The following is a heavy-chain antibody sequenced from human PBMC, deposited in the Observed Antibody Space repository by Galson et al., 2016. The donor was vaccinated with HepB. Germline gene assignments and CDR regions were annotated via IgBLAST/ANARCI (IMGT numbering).Heavy chain of an antibody. D-gene: IGHD3-3*01. J-gene: IGHJ3*02. Sequence: CAISWDSVASKNAAWNWIRQSPSRGLEWLGRTYYRTRWNNDYAVSVKSRITIKPDTFRNQFSLQLTSVTPEDTALYYCARYYDFWSDYRDALDIWGQGTLVTVS. CDR3: ARYYDFWSDYRDALDI. CDR1: WDSVASKNAA. CDR2: TYYRTRWNN. V-gene: IGHV6-1*01.